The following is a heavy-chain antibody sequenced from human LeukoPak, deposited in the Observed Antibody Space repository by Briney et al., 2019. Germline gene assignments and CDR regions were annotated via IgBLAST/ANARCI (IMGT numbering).Heavy chain of an antibody. CDR1: GFTFSSYS. Sequence: PGGSLRLSCAASGFTFSSYSMNWVRQAPGKGLEWVSYTSSSSSTIYYADSVKGRFTISRDNAKNSLYLQMNSLRAEDTAVYYCARASGCGGDCYAFDYWGQGTLVTVSS. V-gene: IGHV3-48*01. CDR2: TSSSSSTI. D-gene: IGHD2-21*01. CDR3: ARASGCGGDCYAFDY. J-gene: IGHJ4*02.